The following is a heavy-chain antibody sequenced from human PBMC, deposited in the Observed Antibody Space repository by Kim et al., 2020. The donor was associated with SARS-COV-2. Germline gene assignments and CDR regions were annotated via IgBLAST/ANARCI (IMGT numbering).Heavy chain of an antibody. Sequence: SETLSLTCSVSGDSISSGTHFWGWIRQTPEKGLEWIVNMYYSGTTYYNPSLKILVTMSLDTSKNQFSLRLPSFTAAYTAFYYFSGLPFCTIWFLWFVPLG. J-gene: IGHJ5*02. CDR1: GDSISSGTHF. CDR2: MYYSGTT. V-gene: IGHV4-39*01. D-gene: IGHD2-2*01. CDR3: SGLPFCTIWFLWFVP.